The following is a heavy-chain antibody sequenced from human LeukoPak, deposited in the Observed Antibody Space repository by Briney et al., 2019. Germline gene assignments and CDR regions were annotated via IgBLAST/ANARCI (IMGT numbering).Heavy chain of an antibody. Sequence: SQTLSLTCTVSGGSISSGGYYWSWIRQHPGKGLEWIGYIYYSGSTYYNPSLKSRVTISVDTSKNQFSLKLSSVTAADTAVYYCARVIEGYCSGGSCLYWFDPWGQGTLVTVSS. D-gene: IGHD2-15*01. V-gene: IGHV4-31*03. J-gene: IGHJ5*02. CDR3: ARVIEGYCSGGSCLYWFDP. CDR1: GGSISSGGYY. CDR2: IYYSGST.